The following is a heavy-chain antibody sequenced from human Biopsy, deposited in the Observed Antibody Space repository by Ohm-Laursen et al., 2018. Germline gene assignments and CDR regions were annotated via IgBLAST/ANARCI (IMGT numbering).Heavy chain of an antibody. CDR1: GFTFTSYA. CDR3: AKCMTGGSNYYFHH. CDR2: ISYDGSGE. D-gene: IGHD2-8*01. V-gene: IGHV3-30*18. J-gene: IGHJ4*02. Sequence: SLRLSCTASGFTFTSYAMHWVRQAPGKGLEWVAVISYDGSGEYYADSLQGRLTISRDNSKNTLYLQMNSLRGEDTAVYYCAKCMTGGSNYYFHHCGQGTLVTVSS.